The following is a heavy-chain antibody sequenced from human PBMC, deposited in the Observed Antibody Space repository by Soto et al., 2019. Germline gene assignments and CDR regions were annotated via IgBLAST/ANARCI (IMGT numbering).Heavy chain of an antibody. CDR3: ATNCIPSSCYLGMDA. Sequence: QVQLQESGPGLVKPSQTLSLTCTVSGGSISSGGYYWSWIRQHPGKGLEWIGYIYYSGSTYYNPSLKRRVTISVDTSTNQFSLKLSSVTAADTALYYCATNCIPSSCYLGMDAWGQGTTVTGSS. J-gene: IGHJ6*02. D-gene: IGHD2-2*01. CDR1: GGSISSGGYY. CDR2: IYYSGST. V-gene: IGHV4-31*03.